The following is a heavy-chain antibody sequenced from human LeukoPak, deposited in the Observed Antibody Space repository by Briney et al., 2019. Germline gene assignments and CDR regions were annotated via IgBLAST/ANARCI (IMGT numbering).Heavy chain of an antibody. CDR3: ACRYYGSGSYYNPPDY. V-gene: IGHV4-59*01. D-gene: IGHD3-10*01. J-gene: IGHJ4*02. Sequence: SETLSLTCTVSGGSISSYYWSWIRQPPGKGLEWIGDIYYSGSTNYNPSLKSRVTISVDTSKNQFSLKLSSVTAADTAVYYCACRYYGSGSYYNPPDYWGQGTLVTVSS. CDR2: IYYSGST. CDR1: GGSISSYY.